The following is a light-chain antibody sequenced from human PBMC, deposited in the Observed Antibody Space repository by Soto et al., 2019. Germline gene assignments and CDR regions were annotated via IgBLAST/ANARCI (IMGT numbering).Light chain of an antibody. V-gene: IGKV3-11*01. J-gene: IGKJ3*01. CDR2: DAS. CDR1: QGIGRY. CDR3: QQRSNWPLT. Sequence: LVLPQSPGTLSLSPGESATLSCRASQGIGRYLAWFQQKPCQAPRLLIYDASTKATGIPARFSGSGSGTDFTLTISSLEPEDFAVYYCQQRSNWPLTFGPGTEVDSK.